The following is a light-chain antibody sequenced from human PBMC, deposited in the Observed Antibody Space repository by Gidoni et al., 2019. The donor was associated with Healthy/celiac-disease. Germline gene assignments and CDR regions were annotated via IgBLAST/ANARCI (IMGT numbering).Light chain of an antibody. CDR2: EAS. V-gene: IGKV3-11*01. J-gene: IGKJ4*02. CDR1: QSVSSY. CDR3: QQRTNWPPLT. Sequence: EIVLTQSPATLSLSPGERATLSCRASQSVSSYLAWYQQKPGQAPRLLIYEASNRATGIPARFSGSGYGTDFTLTISSLEPEDFAVYYCQQRTNWPPLTFGGXTKVEIK.